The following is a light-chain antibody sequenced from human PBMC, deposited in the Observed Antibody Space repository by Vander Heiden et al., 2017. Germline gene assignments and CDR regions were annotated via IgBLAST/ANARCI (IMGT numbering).Light chain of an antibody. CDR2: DTS. CDR1: QSVSTF. J-gene: IGKJ4*01. V-gene: IGKV3-11*01. CDR3: QHRSNWPLT. Sequence: IVLTQSPDTLSFSPGERATLSCRASQSVSTFLAWYQQKPGQAPRLLIYDTSNRASGIPPRFTGSGSGTDFTLTISSLEPEDFALYYCQHRSNWPLTFGGGTKVEIK.